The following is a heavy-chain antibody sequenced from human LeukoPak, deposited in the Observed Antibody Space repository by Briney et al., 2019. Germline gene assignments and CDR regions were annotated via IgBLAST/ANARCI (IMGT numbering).Heavy chain of an antibody. D-gene: IGHD3-22*01. CDR3: ARDGYYYDSGVDY. V-gene: IGHV3-66*01. Sequence: PGGSLRLSCAASGFTLSSNYMSWVRQAPGKGLEWVSVIYSGGSTYYADSVKGRFTISGDNSKNTLYLQMNSLRAEDTAVYYCARDGYYYDSGVDYWGQGTLVTVSS. CDR1: GFTLSSNY. CDR2: IYSGGST. J-gene: IGHJ4*02.